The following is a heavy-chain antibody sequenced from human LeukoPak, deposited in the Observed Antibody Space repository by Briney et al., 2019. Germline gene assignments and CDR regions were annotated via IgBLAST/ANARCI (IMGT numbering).Heavy chain of an antibody. Sequence: PSETLSLTCAVSGGSISSSNWWSWVRQPPGKGLEWIGEIYHSGSTNYNPSLKSRVTISVDKSKNQFSLKLSSVTAADTAVYYCARDFGYCSSTSCYSSWGQGTLVTVSS. V-gene: IGHV4-4*02. J-gene: IGHJ4*02. CDR1: GGSISSSNW. CDR3: ARDFGYCSSTSCYSS. CDR2: IYHSGST. D-gene: IGHD2-2*03.